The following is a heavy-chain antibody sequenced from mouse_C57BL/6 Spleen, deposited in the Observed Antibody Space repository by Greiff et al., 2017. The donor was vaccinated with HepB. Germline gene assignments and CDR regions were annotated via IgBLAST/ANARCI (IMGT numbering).Heavy chain of an antibody. D-gene: IGHD1-1*01. Sequence: VQLVESGGGLVQPGGSLSLSCAASGLTFTDYYMSWVRQPPGKALEWLGFIRNKANGYTTEYSASVKGRFTISRDNSQSILYLQMNALRAEDSATYYCARYPHYYGSSYGYFDVWGTGTTVTVSS. J-gene: IGHJ1*03. CDR2: IRNKANGYTT. CDR3: ARYPHYYGSSYGYFDV. CDR1: GLTFTDYY. V-gene: IGHV7-3*01.